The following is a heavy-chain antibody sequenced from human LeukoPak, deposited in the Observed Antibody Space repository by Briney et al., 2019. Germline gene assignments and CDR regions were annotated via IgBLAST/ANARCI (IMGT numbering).Heavy chain of an antibody. J-gene: IGHJ6*02. CDR3: ARADPFWSGYFQPSYYGMDV. CDR1: GFTFSSYY. CDR2: ISSSSSYI. V-gene: IGHV3-21*01. Sequence: GGSLRLSCAASGFTFSSYYMNWVRQAPGKGLEWVSSISSSSSYIYYADSVKGRFTISRDNAKNSLYLQMNSLRAEDTAVYYCARADPFWSGYFQPSYYGMDVWGQGTTVTVSS. D-gene: IGHD3-3*01.